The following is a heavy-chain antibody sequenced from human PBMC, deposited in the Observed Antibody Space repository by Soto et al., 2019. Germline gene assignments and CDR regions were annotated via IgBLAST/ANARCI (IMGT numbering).Heavy chain of an antibody. Sequence: ASVKVSCKASGYTFTSYYMHWVRQAPGQGLEWMGIINPSGGSTSYAQKFQGRVTMTRDTSTSTVYMELSSLRSEDTAVYYCASPILSGTSTYGMDVWGQGTTVTVSS. D-gene: IGHD5-12*01. CDR1: GYTFTSYY. CDR3: ASPILSGTSTYGMDV. CDR2: INPSGGST. V-gene: IGHV1-46*01. J-gene: IGHJ6*02.